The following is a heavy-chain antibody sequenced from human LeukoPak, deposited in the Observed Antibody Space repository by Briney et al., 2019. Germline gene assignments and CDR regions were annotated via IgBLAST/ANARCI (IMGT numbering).Heavy chain of an antibody. J-gene: IGHJ3*02. CDR2: INPKSGVT. V-gene: IGHV1-2*02. D-gene: IGHD3-16*02. Sequence: GASVKVSCKASGYTFTDYYLHWVRQAPGQGLEWMGWINPKSGVTDSKMKFQGRVTLTRDTSITTAYMELISLTSDDAAVYYCARGKMITFGGVIVISTFDIWGQGTMVTVS. CDR3: ARGKMITFGGVIVISTFDI. CDR1: GYTFTDYY.